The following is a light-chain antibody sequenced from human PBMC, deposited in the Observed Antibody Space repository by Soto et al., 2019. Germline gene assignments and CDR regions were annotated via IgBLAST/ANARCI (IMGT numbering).Light chain of an antibody. J-gene: IGKJ3*01. CDR1: QSIGKW. Sequence: DIQMTQSPSTLSASVGDRVTITCRASQSIGKWLAWYQQKPGRAPNLLIYDASSLMSGVPSRFSGSGSGTDFTLTISSLRPDDFATYYCQQYKSSPFTFGPGTKVDIK. V-gene: IGKV1-5*01. CDR2: DAS. CDR3: QQYKSSPFT.